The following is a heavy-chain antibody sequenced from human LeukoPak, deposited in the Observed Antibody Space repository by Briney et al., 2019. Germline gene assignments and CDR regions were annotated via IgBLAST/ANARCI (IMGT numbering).Heavy chain of an antibody. Sequence: ASVKVSCKASGYTFTGYYMHWVRQAPGQGLEWMGRINPNSGGTNYAQKFQGRVTMTRDTSISTAYMELSRLRSEDTAVYYCARLQGGYSSGFSEPFDPWGQGTLVTVSS. D-gene: IGHD6-25*01. CDR3: ARLQGGYSSGFSEPFDP. V-gene: IGHV1-2*06. CDR1: GYTFTGYY. J-gene: IGHJ5*02. CDR2: INPNSGGT.